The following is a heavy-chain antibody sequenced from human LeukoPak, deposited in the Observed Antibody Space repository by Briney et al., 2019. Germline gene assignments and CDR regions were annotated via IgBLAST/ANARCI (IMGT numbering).Heavy chain of an antibody. D-gene: IGHD3-3*01. V-gene: IGHV3-23*01. CDR1: GFTFSNYA. CDR2: ISSGGNT. CDR3: ASGGGGTWFDP. Sequence: GGSLRLSCAASGFTFSNYAMSWGRQAPGKGLEWVSVISSGGNTYFADSVKGRFTISRDNSKNMLYLQMNSLRAEDTAVYYCASGGGGTWFDPWGQGTLLTVSS. J-gene: IGHJ5*02.